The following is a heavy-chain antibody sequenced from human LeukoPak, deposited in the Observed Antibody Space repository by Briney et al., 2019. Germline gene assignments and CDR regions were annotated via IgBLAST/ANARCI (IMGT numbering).Heavy chain of an antibody. CDR1: GGSISSYY. Sequence: SETLSLTCTVSGGSISSYYWSWIRQPPGKGLEWIGYIYYSGSTNYNPSLKSRDTISVDTSKNQFSLKLSSVTAADTAVYYCASYYYDSSGYYLPMDYWGQGTLVTVSS. CDR3: ASYYYDSSGYYLPMDY. J-gene: IGHJ4*02. V-gene: IGHV4-59*08. D-gene: IGHD3-22*01. CDR2: IYYSGST.